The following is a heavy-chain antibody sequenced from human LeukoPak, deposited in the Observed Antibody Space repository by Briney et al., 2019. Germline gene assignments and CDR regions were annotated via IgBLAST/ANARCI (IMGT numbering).Heavy chain of an antibody. Sequence: SETLSLTCTVSGGSISSSSYYWGWIRQPPGKGLEWIGSIYYSGSTYYNPSLKSRVTISVDTSKNQFSLQLSSVTAADTAVYYCARDGRGYSRFYADYYYYMDVWGKGTTVTVSS. CDR3: ARDGRGYSRFYADYYYYMDV. D-gene: IGHD6-13*01. CDR1: GGSISSSSYY. CDR2: IYYSGST. V-gene: IGHV4-39*07. J-gene: IGHJ6*03.